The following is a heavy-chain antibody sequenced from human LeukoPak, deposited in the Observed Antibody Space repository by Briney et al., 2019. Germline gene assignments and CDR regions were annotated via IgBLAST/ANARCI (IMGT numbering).Heavy chain of an antibody. J-gene: IGHJ4*02. CDR2: IYWDDDN. D-gene: IGHD4-23*01. V-gene: IGHV2-5*02. Sequence: SGPTLAHPTQTLTLTCTFSGFSLRTGGVGVGWIRQPPGKSLEWLVLIYWDDDNRYSPSLKSRLTITKGKNQVVLTMTNMDPVDTATYYCAHHFYCGVNTWYFDYWGQGTLVTVSS. CDR1: GFSLRTGGVG. CDR3: AHHFYCGVNTWYFDY.